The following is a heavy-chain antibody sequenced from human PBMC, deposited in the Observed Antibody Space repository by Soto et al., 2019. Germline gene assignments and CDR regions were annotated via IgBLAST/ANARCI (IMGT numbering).Heavy chain of an antibody. J-gene: IGHJ6*02. Sequence: ASVKVSCKASGGTFSSYAISWVRQAPGQGLEWMGGIIPIFGTANYAQKFQGRVTITADESTSTAYMELSSLRSEDTAVYYCARVIPLQGGALYYYYYGMDVWGQGTTVTVSS. D-gene: IGHD1-1*01. CDR2: IIPIFGTA. CDR1: GGTFSSYA. CDR3: ARVIPLQGGALYYYYYGMDV. V-gene: IGHV1-69*13.